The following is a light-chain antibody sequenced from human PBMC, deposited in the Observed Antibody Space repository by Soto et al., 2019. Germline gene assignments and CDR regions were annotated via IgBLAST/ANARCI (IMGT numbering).Light chain of an antibody. J-gene: IGKJ5*01. CDR1: QSVSSSY. Sequence: ESGLTQSPATLSLSPGERATLSCRASQSVSSSYLAWYQQKPGQAPRLLIYGAFNRATGIPARFSGSGSGTDFTLTISSLEPADSAVYYCQQRNVWPPVTFGQGTRL. CDR3: QQRNVWPPVT. V-gene: IGKV3-11*01. CDR2: GAF.